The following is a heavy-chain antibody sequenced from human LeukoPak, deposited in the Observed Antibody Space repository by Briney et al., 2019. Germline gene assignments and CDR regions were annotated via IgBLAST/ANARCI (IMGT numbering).Heavy chain of an antibody. Sequence: SETLSLTCTVSGGSISSGSYFWSWIRQPAGNGLEWIGRIYTSGSTNYNPSLKSRVTISVDTSKNQFSLKLSSVTAADTAVYYCARDRYYYDSSARYFDYWGQGTLVTVSS. D-gene: IGHD3-22*01. CDR1: GGSISSGSYF. J-gene: IGHJ4*02. CDR2: IYTSGST. CDR3: ARDRYYYDSSARYFDY. V-gene: IGHV4-61*02.